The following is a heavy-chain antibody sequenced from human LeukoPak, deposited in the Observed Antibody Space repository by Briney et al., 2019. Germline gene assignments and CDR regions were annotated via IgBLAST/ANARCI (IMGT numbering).Heavy chain of an antibody. D-gene: IGHD6-13*01. CDR1: GGSISSYY. CDR2: IYYSGST. CDR3: ARDGAAAGRYYYYYMDV. Sequence: SETLSLTCTVSGGSISSYYWSWIRQPPGKGLEWIGYIYYSGSTYYNPSLKSRVTISVDTSKNQFSLKLSSVTAADTAVYYCARDGAAAGRYYYYYMDVWGKGTTVTVSS. J-gene: IGHJ6*03. V-gene: IGHV4-59*01.